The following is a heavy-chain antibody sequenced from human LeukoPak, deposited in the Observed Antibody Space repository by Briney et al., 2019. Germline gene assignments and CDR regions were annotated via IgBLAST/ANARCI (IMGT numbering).Heavy chain of an antibody. V-gene: IGHV1-18*01. CDR2: ISAYNGNT. D-gene: IGHD6-19*01. Sequence: EASVTVSCKASGYTFTSYGISWVRQAPGQGLEWMGWISAYNGNTNYAQKLQGRVTMTTDTSTSTAYMELRSLRSDDTAVYYCARVIGSGFPLKPDAFDIWGQGTMVTVSS. CDR3: ARVIGSGFPLKPDAFDI. CDR1: GYTFTSYG. J-gene: IGHJ3*02.